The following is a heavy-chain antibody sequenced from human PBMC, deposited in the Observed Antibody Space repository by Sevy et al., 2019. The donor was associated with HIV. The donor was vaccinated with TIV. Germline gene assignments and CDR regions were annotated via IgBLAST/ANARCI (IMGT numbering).Heavy chain of an antibody. V-gene: IGHV3-23*01. CDR1: GFTFSSYA. Sequence: GGSLRLSCAASGFTFSSYAMSWVRQAPGKGLEWVSAISGTGGSTYYADSVKGRFTISRDNSKNTLYLHMNSLRAEDTAGYYCANRLGYCTNGVCYLDYWGQGTLVTVSS. CDR3: ANRLGYCTNGVCYLDY. CDR2: ISGTGGST. D-gene: IGHD2-8*01. J-gene: IGHJ4*02.